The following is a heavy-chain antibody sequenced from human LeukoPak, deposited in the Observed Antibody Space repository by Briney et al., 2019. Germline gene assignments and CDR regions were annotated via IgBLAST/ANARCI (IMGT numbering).Heavy chain of an antibody. CDR2: IIPIFGTA. V-gene: IGHV1-69*05. Sequence: SVKVSCKASGYTFTSYGISWVRQAPGQGLEWMGGIIPIFGTANYAQKFQGRVTITTDESTSTAYMELSSLRSEDTAVYYCARVKRWFGELHKYYYYMDVWGKGTTVTVSS. CDR3: ARVKRWFGELHKYYYYMDV. D-gene: IGHD3-10*01. CDR1: GYTFTSYG. J-gene: IGHJ6*03.